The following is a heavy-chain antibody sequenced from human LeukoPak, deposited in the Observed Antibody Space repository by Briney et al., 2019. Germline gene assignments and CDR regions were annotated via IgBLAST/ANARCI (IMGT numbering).Heavy chain of an antibody. Sequence: SETLSLTCTVSGGSISSYYWSWIRQPPGKGLEWIGYIYYGGSANYNPSLKGRLTISVDTSKNHFSLRLSSVTAADTAVYYCARAVGWYPSYYFDYWGQGALVTVSS. V-gene: IGHV4-59*01. CDR3: ARAVGWYPSYYFDY. CDR1: GGSISSYY. J-gene: IGHJ4*02. D-gene: IGHD6-19*01. CDR2: IYYGGSA.